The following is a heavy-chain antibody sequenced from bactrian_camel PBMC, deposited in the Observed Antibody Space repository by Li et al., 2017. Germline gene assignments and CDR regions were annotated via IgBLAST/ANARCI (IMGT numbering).Heavy chain of an antibody. V-gene: IGHV3-2*01. CDR1: GIPSSRYC. CDR2: ISTYAPATP. J-gene: IGHJ4*01. Sequence: QLVESGGGSVQAGGSLRLSSEPTGIPSSRYCMAWFRQAPGREREAVARISTYAPATPYYADSVKGRFAIWQDNAKATVYLEINYLRPEDTAMYYCAADRDVNVPPSLVLDSRRYNYWGQGTQVTVS. CDR3: AADRDVNVPPSLVLDSRRYNY.